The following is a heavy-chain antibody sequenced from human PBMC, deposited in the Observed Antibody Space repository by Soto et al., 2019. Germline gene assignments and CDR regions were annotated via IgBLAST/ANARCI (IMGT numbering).Heavy chain of an antibody. V-gene: IGHV4-31*03. CDR2: IYYSGST. CDR3: ARVGVVVTAILRRYSYFDY. J-gene: IGHJ4*02. D-gene: IGHD2-21*02. Sequence: PSETLSLTCTVSGGSISSGGYYWSWIRQHPGKGLEWIGYIYYSGSTYYNPSLKSRVTISVDTSKNQFSLKLSSVTAADTAVYYCARVGVVVTAILRRYSYFDYWGQGTLVTVSS. CDR1: GGSISSGGYY.